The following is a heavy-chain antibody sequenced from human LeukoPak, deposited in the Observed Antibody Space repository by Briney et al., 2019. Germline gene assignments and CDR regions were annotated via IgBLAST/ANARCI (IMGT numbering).Heavy chain of an antibody. CDR3: ARASNRGLQLT. J-gene: IGHJ5*02. CDR2: IKQDGSVN. D-gene: IGHD1-1*01. CDR1: GFTFSNYW. Sequence: HPGGSLRLSCAASGFTFSNYWMIWVRQAPGKGLEWVGNIKQDGSVNRYADSVRGRFTISRDNAKTSLYLQMNSLRADGTAVYCCARASNRGLQLTWGQGTLVTVSS. V-gene: IGHV3-7*05.